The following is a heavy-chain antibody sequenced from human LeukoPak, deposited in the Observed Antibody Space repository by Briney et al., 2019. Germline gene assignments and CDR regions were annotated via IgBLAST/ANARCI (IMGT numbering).Heavy chain of an antibody. CDR3: ARGGPLRSSRDSWYFDY. CDR2: INPSGGST. CDR1: GYTFIDYY. J-gene: IGHJ4*02. Sequence: ASVKVSCKASGYTFIDYYMHWVRQAPGQGLEWMGIINPSGGSTNYAQKFQGRVTMARDTSTSTVYMELSSLGSEDTAMYYCARGGPLRSSRDSWYFDYWGQGTLVTVSS. D-gene: IGHD6-6*01. V-gene: IGHV1-46*01.